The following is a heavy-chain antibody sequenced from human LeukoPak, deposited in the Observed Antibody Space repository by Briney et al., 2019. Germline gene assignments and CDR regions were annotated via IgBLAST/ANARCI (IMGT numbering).Heavy chain of an antibody. CDR3: TRSVGYTSGWYWFDA. CDR1: GGSFSGYY. Sequence: SETLSLTCAVYGGSFSGYYWSWIRQPPGKGLEWIGEINHSGSTNYNPSLKSRVTISLDTSKNQFSLKVTSVTAADTAVYYCTRSVGYTSGWYWFDAWGQGTLVTVSS. CDR2: INHSGST. V-gene: IGHV4-34*01. J-gene: IGHJ5*02. D-gene: IGHD6-19*01.